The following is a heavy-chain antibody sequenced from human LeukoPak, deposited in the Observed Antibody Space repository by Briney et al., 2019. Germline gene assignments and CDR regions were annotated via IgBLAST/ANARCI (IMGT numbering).Heavy chain of an antibody. J-gene: IGHJ1*01. D-gene: IGHD3-22*01. CDR3: ASQGGYTSKN. Sequence: SETLSLTCSVSRGSINSYDWWRWVRQPPGKGLEWIGEIYLNGGANYSPSLKSRVAMSVDKTKNQFSLKPTPVTAADTAVYFRASQGGYTSKNWGQGTRVTVSS. V-gene: IGHV4/OR15-8*01. CDR1: RGSINSYDW. CDR2: IYLNGGA.